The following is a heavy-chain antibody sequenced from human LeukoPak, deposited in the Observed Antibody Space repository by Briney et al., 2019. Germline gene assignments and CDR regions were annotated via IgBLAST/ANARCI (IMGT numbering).Heavy chain of an antibody. D-gene: IGHD2-21*02. Sequence: QPGGSLRLSCAASGFTFSSYAMSWVRQAPGKGLEWVSAISGSGGSTYYADSVKGRSTISRDNSKNTLYLQMNSLRAEDTAVYYCARGPGIVVVTADDDYWGQGTLVTVSS. CDR1: GFTFSSYA. V-gene: IGHV3-23*01. J-gene: IGHJ4*02. CDR2: ISGSGGST. CDR3: ARGPGIVVVTADDDY.